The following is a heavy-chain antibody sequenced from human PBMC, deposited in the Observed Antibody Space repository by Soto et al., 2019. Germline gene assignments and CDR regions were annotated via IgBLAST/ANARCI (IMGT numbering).Heavy chain of an antibody. J-gene: IGHJ3*02. CDR2: ISSSSSYI. CDR1: GFTFSSYS. V-gene: IGHV3-21*01. Sequence: EVQLVESGGGLVKPGGSLRLSCAASGFTFSSYSMNWVRQAPGKGLEWVSSISSSSSYIYYADSVKGRFTISRDNAKNSLYLQMNSLEAEDTAVYYRAREILDFAGRGGAFDIWGQGTMVTVSS. D-gene: IGHD3-3*01. CDR3: AREILDFAGRGGAFDI.